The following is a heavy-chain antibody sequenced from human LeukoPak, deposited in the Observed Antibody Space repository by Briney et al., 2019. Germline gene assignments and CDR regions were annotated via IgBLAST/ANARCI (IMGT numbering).Heavy chain of an antibody. D-gene: IGHD1-26*01. CDR2: ISYDISKT. V-gene: IGHV3-30-3*01. CDR1: GFTFSSYA. CDR3: ATGSIVGVRQARGY. Sequence: PGGSLRLSCTASGFTFSSYALHWVRQAPGKGLEWVAAISYDISKTFYGDSVKGRFTISRDNSKKTLYLQMDSLRPDDTAVYYCATGSIVGVRQARGYWGQGTLATVSS. J-gene: IGHJ4*02.